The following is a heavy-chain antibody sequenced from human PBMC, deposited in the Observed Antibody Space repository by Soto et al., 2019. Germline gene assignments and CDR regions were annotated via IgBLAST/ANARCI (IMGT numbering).Heavy chain of an antibody. CDR1: GYTLTGYA. CDR2: INAGNGNT. Sequence: ASVKLSCKDSGYTLTGYAMHWVRQAPGQRLEWMGWINAGNGNTKYSQKFQGRVTITRDTSASTAYMELSSLRSEDTAVYYCARAVAVAADFDYWGQGTLVTVSS. CDR3: ARAVAVAADFDY. J-gene: IGHJ4*02. D-gene: IGHD6-19*01. V-gene: IGHV1-3*01.